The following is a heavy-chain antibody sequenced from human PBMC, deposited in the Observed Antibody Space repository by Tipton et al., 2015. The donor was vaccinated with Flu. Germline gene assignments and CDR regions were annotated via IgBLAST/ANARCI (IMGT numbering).Heavy chain of an antibody. CDR3: ARDPSLGMPDYFDS. J-gene: IGHJ4*02. D-gene: IGHD2-2*01. CDR2: TFHSGNT. CDR1: GDSIRSSNYY. Sequence: TLSLTCGVSGDSIRSSNYYWGWIRQPPGKGLEWIGNTFHSGNTYLNPSLKSRVTISVDASMSQFSLQLTSVTAADTAVYYCARDPSLGMPDYFDSWGQGILVTASS. V-gene: IGHV4-39*07.